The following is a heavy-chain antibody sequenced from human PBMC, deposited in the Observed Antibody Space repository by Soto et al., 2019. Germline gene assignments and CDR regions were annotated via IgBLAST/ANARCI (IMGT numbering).Heavy chain of an antibody. J-gene: IGHJ5*02. CDR2: INAGNGNT. CDR3: ARDLVGGWYPQGS. V-gene: IGHV1-3*01. Sequence: ASVKVSCKASGYTFTSYAMHWVRQAPGQRLEWMGWINAGNGNTSYAQKFQGRVTMTRDTSTSTVYMELSTLRSDDTAVYYCARDLVGGWYPQGSWGQGTLVTVSS. CDR1: GYTFTSYA. D-gene: IGHD6-19*01.